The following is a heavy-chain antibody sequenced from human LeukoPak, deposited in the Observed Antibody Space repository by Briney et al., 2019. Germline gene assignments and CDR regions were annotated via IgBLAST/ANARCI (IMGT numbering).Heavy chain of an antibody. Sequence: GASVKVSCKASGGTFSSYAISWVRQAPGQGLEWMGRIIPILGIANYAQKFQGRVTITADKSTSTAYMELSSLRSEDTAVYYCARDAQGRPDQGSLPYYFDYWGQGTLVTVSS. D-gene: IGHD1-14*01. V-gene: IGHV1-69*04. J-gene: IGHJ4*02. CDR2: IIPILGIA. CDR1: GGTFSSYA. CDR3: ARDAQGRPDQGSLPYYFDY.